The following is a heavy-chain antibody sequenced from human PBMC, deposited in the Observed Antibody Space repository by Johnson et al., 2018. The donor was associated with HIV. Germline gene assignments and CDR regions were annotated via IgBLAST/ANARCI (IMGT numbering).Heavy chain of an antibody. D-gene: IGHD4-17*01. Sequence: VQLVESGGGLVQPGGSLRLSCAASDFTVGSIYMSWVRQAPGKGLEWVSLIYSGGSSYYADSVKGRFTISRDNSKYTLYLQMNSLSVEDTAMYYCAKGADYADYEGAFDIWGQGTMVTVSS. CDR3: AKGADYADYEGAFDI. V-gene: IGHV3-66*01. CDR2: IYSGGSS. J-gene: IGHJ3*02. CDR1: DFTVGSIY.